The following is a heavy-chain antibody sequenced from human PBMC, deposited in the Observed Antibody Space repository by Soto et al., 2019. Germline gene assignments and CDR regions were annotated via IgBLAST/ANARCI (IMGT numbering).Heavy chain of an antibody. Sequence: QVQLQQWGAGLLKPSETLSLTCAVYGGSFSGYYWSWIRQPPGKGLEWIGEINHSGSTNYNPSLKSRVTISVDTSKNQFSLKLSSVTAADTAVYYCARGLRRWQQPTFGYWGQGPLVTVSS. CDR1: GGSFSGYY. CDR2: INHSGST. D-gene: IGHD6-13*01. J-gene: IGHJ4*02. V-gene: IGHV4-34*01. CDR3: ARGLRRWQQPTFGY.